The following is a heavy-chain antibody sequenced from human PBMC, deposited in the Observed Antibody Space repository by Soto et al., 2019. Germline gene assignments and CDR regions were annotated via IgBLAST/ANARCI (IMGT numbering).Heavy chain of an antibody. CDR3: ARGDDFWSGHFDH. CDR2: ISGYNGDT. D-gene: IGHD3-3*01. CDR1: GYSFATYG. Sequence: QVQLVQSGAEVKKPGASVTVSCKASGYSFATYGLSWVRQAPGQGPEWMGWISGYNGDTNYAQRVQGRVTMTTDTSTSTAYMELSSLRSEDTAVYYCARGDDFWSGHFDHWGQGTLVTVSS. V-gene: IGHV1-18*01. J-gene: IGHJ4*02.